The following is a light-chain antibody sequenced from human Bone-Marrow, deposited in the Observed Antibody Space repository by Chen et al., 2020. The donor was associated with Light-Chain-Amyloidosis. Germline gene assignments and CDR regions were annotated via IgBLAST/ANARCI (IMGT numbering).Light chain of an antibody. CDR3: QVWDRSSDRTV. V-gene: IGLV3-21*02. J-gene: IGLJ3*02. Sequence: SYVLTQPSSVSVAPGQTATIACGGNNIGSPSVHWYQQTPGQAPLLVVYDDSDRPSGIPARLSGSNSGNTATLTISRVEAGDEADYYCQVWDRSSDRTVFGGGTKLTVL. CDR1: NIGSPS. CDR2: DDS.